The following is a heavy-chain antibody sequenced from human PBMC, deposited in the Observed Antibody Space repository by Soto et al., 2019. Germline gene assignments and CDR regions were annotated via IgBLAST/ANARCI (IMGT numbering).Heavy chain of an antibody. CDR3: ARASFRGVAPTHSYYYYYGMDV. CDR2: INPSGGST. J-gene: IGHJ6*02. Sequence: SVKVSCKASGYTFTSYYMHWVRQAPGQGLEWMGIINPSGGSTSYAQKFQGRVTMTRDTSTSTVYMELSSLRSEDTAVYYCARASFRGVAPTHSYYYYYGMDVWGQGTTVTVSS. V-gene: IGHV1-46*01. D-gene: IGHD3-3*01. CDR1: GYTFTSYY.